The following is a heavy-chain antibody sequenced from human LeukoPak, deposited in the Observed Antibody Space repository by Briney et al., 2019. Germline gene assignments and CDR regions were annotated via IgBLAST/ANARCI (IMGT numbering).Heavy chain of an antibody. J-gene: IGHJ4*02. CDR3: ARLKDDVIKFDY. D-gene: IGHD3-3*01. CDR2: INQDISRI. Sequence: GGSVRLSCAGSGFSFSRYWMAWVRQAPGKGLEWVASINQDISRIHYVDSVKGRFTISRDNAKNSLFLQMNSLRVEDTAVYFCARLKDDVIKFDYWGQGTLVTVSS. V-gene: IGHV3-7*01. CDR1: GFSFSRYW.